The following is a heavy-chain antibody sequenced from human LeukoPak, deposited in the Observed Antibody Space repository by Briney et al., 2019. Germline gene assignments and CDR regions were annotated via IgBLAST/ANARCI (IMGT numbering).Heavy chain of an antibody. CDR3: ARAPYYSSSWYDAYDY. D-gene: IGHD6-13*01. Sequence: GASVKVSCKASGYTFTSYDINWVRQATGQGLEWMGWMNPNSGNTGYAQKFQGRVTMTRNTSISTTYMELSSLRSEDTAVYYCARAPYYSSSWYDAYDYWGQGTLVTVSS. V-gene: IGHV1-8*01. CDR2: MNPNSGNT. CDR1: GYTFTSYD. J-gene: IGHJ4*02.